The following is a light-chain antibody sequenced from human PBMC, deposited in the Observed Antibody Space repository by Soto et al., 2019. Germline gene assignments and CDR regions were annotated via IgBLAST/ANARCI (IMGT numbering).Light chain of an antibody. J-gene: IGKJ2*01. CDR1: QDITNY. CDR2: AAS. CDR3: LQYKSYPLT. Sequence: DIQVTQSPSAMSASVGDRVTITCRASQDITNYLVWFQQKSGKVPKCLIYAASSLQSGVPSRFSGSRSGTEFTLTISSLQPEDFATYYCLQYKSYPLTFGQGTKLEIK. V-gene: IGKV1-17*03.